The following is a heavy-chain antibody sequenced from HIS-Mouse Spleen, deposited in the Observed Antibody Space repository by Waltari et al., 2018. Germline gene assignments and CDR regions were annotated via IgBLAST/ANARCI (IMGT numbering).Heavy chain of an antibody. Sequence: QVQLVQSGAEVKKPGASVKVSCKASGYTFTGYYMHWVRQAPGQGLEWMGWINPNSGGTNYAQKFQGRLRSDDTAVYYCARLTSMIVVVHEGVDAFDIWGQGTMVTVSS. CDR1: GYTFTGYY. CDR2: INPNSGGT. D-gene: IGHD3-22*01. J-gene: IGHJ3*02. V-gene: IGHV1-2*02. CDR3: I.